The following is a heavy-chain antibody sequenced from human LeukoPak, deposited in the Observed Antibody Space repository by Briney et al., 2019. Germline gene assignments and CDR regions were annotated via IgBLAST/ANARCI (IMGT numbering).Heavy chain of an antibody. CDR2: IIPIFGTA. J-gene: IGHJ4*02. CDR1: GGTFSSYA. D-gene: IGHD5-24*01. V-gene: IGHV1-69*01. CDR3: ARAYQMAADGFDY. Sequence: SVKVSCKASGGTFSSYAISWVRQAPGQGLEWMGGIIPIFGTANYAQKFQGRVTITADESTSTAYMELSSLRSEDTAVYYCARAYQMAADGFDYWGQGTLVTVSS.